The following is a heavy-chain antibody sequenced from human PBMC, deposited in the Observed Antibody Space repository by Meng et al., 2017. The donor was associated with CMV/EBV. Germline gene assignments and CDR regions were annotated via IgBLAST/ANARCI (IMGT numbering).Heavy chain of an antibody. D-gene: IGHD2-2*01. CDR2: IYSGGST. CDR3: ARERVVVVPAATLDYGMDV. J-gene: IGHJ6*02. CDR1: GFSVSSNY. V-gene: IGHV3-53*01. Sequence: LTRAASGFSVSSNYMSWVRQAPGKGLEWVSVIYSGGSTYYADSVKGRFTISRDNSKNTLYLQRNSLRAEDTAVYYCARERVVVVPAATLDYGMDVWGQGTTVTVSS.